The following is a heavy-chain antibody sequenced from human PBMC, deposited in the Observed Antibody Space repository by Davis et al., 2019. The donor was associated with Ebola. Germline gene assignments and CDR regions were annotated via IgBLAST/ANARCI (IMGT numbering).Heavy chain of an antibody. Sequence: GESLKISCAASGFTFSSYAMHWVRQAPGKGLEWVAVISYDGSNKYYADSVKGRFTISRDNSKNTLYLQMNSLRAEDTAVYYCARHRFSWFDSWGRGTLVTVSS. CDR1: GFTFSSYA. CDR2: ISYDGSNK. CDR3: ARHRFSWFDS. D-gene: IGHD3-3*01. V-gene: IGHV3-30-3*01. J-gene: IGHJ5*01.